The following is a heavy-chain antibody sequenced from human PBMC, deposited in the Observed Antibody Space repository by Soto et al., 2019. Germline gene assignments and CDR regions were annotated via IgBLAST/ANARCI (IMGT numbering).Heavy chain of an antibody. D-gene: IGHD2-15*01. CDR2: ISSSSSYI. V-gene: IGHV3-21*01. Sequence: EVQLVESGGGLVKPGGSLRLSCAASGFTFSSYSMNWVRQAPGKGLEWVSSISSSSSYIYYADSVKGRFTISRDNAKKSLYLQMNRLRAEDTAVYYCARGVVVAYYFDYWGQGTLVTVSS. CDR1: GFTFSSYS. J-gene: IGHJ4*02. CDR3: ARGVVVAYYFDY.